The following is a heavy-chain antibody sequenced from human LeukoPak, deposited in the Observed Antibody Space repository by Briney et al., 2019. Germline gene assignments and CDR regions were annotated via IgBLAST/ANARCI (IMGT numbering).Heavy chain of an antibody. CDR1: GFTFSSYA. CDR3: ASGSMITFGGVIVY. Sequence: PGGSLRLSCAASGFTFSSYAMSWVRQAPGKGLEWVSAISGSGGSTYYADSVKGRFTISRDNSKNTLYLQMNSLRAEDTAVYYCASGSMITFGGVIVYWGQGTLVTVSS. D-gene: IGHD3-16*02. J-gene: IGHJ4*02. CDR2: ISGSGGST. V-gene: IGHV3-23*01.